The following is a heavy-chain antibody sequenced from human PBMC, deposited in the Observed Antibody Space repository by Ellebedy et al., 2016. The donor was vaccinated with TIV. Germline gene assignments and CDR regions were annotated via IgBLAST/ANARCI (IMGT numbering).Heavy chain of an antibody. CDR2: TYYRSKWNT. J-gene: IGHJ6*02. V-gene: IGHV6-1*01. D-gene: IGHD3-10*01. CDR3: ARGWFGSGMGV. Sequence: SETLSLTCVISGDSVSTDIGWNWIRQSPSRGIEWLGRTYYRSKWNTDYAVSLKSRITINPATSKNLFSLQLNSVTPEDTAVYYCARGWFGSGMGVWGQGTTVTVSS. CDR1: GDSVSTDIG.